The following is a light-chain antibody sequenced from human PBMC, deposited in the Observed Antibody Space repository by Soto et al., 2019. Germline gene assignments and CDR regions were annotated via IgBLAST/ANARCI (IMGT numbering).Light chain of an antibody. Sequence: QSALTQPRSVSGSPGQSVTISCTGTSGDVGGYNCVSWYQQHPGKAPQLIIYDVTQRPSGVPDRFSGSKSGNTASLSISGLQAEDEADYYCCSHSASYTFVVATGTKVTVL. CDR3: CSHSASYTFV. CDR2: DVT. CDR1: SGDVGGYNC. V-gene: IGLV2-11*01. J-gene: IGLJ1*01.